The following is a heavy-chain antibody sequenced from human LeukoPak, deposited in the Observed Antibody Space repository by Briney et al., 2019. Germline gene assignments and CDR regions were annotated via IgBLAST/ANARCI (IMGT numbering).Heavy chain of an antibody. V-gene: IGHV4-34*01. CDR3: ARVDNPLYCGGGSCPFDY. CDR2: INHSGST. Sequence: SETLSLTCAVYGGSFSGYYWSWIRQPPGKGLEWIGEINHSGSTNYNPSLKSRVTISVDTSKNQFSLKLSSVTAADTAVYYCARVDNPLYCGGGSCPFDYWGQGTLVTVSS. J-gene: IGHJ4*02. D-gene: IGHD2-15*01. CDR1: GGSFSGYY.